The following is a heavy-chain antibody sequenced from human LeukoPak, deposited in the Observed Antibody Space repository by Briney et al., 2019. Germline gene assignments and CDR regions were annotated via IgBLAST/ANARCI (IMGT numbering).Heavy chain of an antibody. Sequence: PGGSLTLSCAASGFTFSSYSMNWVRQAPGRGLEWVSSISSSSSYIYYADSVKGRFTISRDNAKNSLYLQMNSLRAEDTAVYYCARDPARVGATDFDYWGQGTLVTVSS. D-gene: IGHD1-26*01. CDR2: ISSSSSYI. CDR1: GFTFSSYS. V-gene: IGHV3-21*01. J-gene: IGHJ4*02. CDR3: ARDPARVGATDFDY.